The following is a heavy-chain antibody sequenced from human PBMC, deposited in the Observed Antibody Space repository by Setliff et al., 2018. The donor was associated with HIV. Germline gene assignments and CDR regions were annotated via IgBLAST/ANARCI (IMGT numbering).Heavy chain of an antibody. CDR1: GFTFSSYA. Sequence: GSLRLSCAASGFTFSSYAMSWVRQAPGKGLEWVSAISGSGGSTYYADSVKGRFTISRDNSKNTLYLQMNSLRAEDTAVYYCAKGFQRFYYYYGMDVWGQGTTVTVSS. CDR3: AKGFQRFYYYYGMDV. J-gene: IGHJ6*02. V-gene: IGHV3-23*01. CDR2: ISGSGGST.